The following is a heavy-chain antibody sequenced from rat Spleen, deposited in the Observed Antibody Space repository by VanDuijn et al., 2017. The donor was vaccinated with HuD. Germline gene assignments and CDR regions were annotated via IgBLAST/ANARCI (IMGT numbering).Heavy chain of an antibody. Sequence: QVQLKESGPGLVQPSQTLSLTCTVSGFSLSNYGVIWVRQPPGKGLEWMGVIWGNGNTNYNSALTSRLSISRDTSKSQVFLKMNNLQTEDTAMYFCARSDYSSPYYFDYWGQGVMVTVSS. CDR2: IWGNGNT. D-gene: IGHD1-2*01. CDR1: GFSLSNYG. CDR3: ARSDYSSPYYFDY. V-gene: IGHV2S61*01. J-gene: IGHJ2*01.